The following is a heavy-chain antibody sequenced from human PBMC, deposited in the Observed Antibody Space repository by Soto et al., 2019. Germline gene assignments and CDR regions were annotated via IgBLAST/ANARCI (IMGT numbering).Heavy chain of an antibody. Sequence: PGGSLRLSCAASGFTFSTYAMTWVRQAPGKGLEWVSSISDTGGSTYYADSVKGRFTISRDNAKNSLYLQMNSLRAEDTAVYYCARDCNSDTVVVIRDNWFDPWGQGTLVTVSS. J-gene: IGHJ5*02. D-gene: IGHD3-22*01. CDR3: ARDCNSDTVVVIRDNWFDP. CDR1: GFTFSTYA. V-gene: IGHV3-23*01. CDR2: ISDTGGST.